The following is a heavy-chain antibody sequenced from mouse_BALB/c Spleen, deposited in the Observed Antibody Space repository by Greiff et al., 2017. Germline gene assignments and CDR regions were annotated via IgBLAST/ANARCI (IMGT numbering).Heavy chain of an antibody. CDR1: GYTFTDYA. D-gene: IGHD2-1*01. CDR3: ARGYGNYAMDY. V-gene: IGHV1-67*01. J-gene: IGHJ4*01. CDR2: ISTYYGNT. Sequence: QVQLQQSGPELVRPGVSVKISCKGSGYTFTDYAMHWVKQSHAKSLEWIGVISTYYGNTNYNQKFKGKATMTVDKSSSTAYMELARLTSEDSAIYYCARGYGNYAMDYWGQGTSVTVSS.